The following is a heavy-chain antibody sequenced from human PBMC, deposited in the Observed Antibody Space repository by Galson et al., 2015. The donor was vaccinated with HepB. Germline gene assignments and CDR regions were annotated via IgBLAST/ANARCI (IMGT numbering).Heavy chain of an antibody. CDR2: ISYDGSNK. V-gene: IGHV3-30*04. CDR3: ASKPGYSSGWPNWFDP. CDR1: GFTFSSYA. Sequence: SLRLSCAASGFTFSSYAMHWVRQAPGKGLEWVAVISYDGSNKYYADSVKGRFTISRDNSKNTLYLQMNSLRAEDTAVYYCASKPGYSSGWPNWFDPWGQGTLVIVSS. D-gene: IGHD6-19*01. J-gene: IGHJ5*02.